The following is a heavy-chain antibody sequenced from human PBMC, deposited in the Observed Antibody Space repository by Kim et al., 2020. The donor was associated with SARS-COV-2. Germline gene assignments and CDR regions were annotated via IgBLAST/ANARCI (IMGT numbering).Heavy chain of an antibody. D-gene: IGHD3-10*01. CDR1: GGSISSSSYY. Sequence: SETLSLTCTVSGGSISSSSYYWGWIRQPPGKGLEWIGSIYYSGSTYYNPSLKSRVTISVDTSKNQFSLKLSSVTAADTAVYYCARLGCMVRGVFWFDPWGQGTLVTVSS. V-gene: IGHV4-39*01. CDR3: ARLGCMVRGVFWFDP. J-gene: IGHJ5*02. CDR2: IYYSGST.